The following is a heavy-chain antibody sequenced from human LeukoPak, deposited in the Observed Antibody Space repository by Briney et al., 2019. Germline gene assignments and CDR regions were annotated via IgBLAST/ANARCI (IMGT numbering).Heavy chain of an antibody. CDR2: INPSDGST. CDR1: GYTFTSYY. CDR3: ARTFVRGFGVVPMGWFDP. V-gene: IGHV1-46*01. Sequence: GASVKVSCKASGYTFTSYYIHWVRQAPGQGLEWMGIINPSDGSTSYAQKFQGRVTMTRDTSTSTAYMELRSLRSDDTAVYYCARTFVRGFGVVPMGWFDPWGQGTLVTVSS. D-gene: IGHD3-3*01. J-gene: IGHJ5*02.